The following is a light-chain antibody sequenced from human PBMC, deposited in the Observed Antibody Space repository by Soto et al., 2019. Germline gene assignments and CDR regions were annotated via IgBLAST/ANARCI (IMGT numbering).Light chain of an antibody. CDR3: QTYDTSPT. J-gene: IGKJ1*01. V-gene: IGKV3-20*01. CDR2: GAS. CDR1: QSVGSSY. Sequence: EIVLTQSPGTLSLSAGERATLSCRASQSVGSSYLAWYQQKPGQAPTVLIYGASSRATGIPDRFSGSGSGTDFTLPISRLEPEDFAVYYCQTYDTSPTFGPGTKV.